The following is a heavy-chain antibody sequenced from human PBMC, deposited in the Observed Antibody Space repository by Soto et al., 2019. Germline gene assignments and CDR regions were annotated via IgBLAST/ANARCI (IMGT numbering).Heavy chain of an antibody. CDR3: AKQFCSGDCYPAV. CDR1: GFTFNSYA. CDR2: ISGGGGTT. J-gene: IGHJ3*01. D-gene: IGHD2-21*02. V-gene: IGHV3-23*01. Sequence: GGSPRLSCSASGFTFNSYAMTWVRQAPGKGLEWVSAISGGGGTTYYADSVKGRFTISRDNSRNTLFLQMNSLRAEDTAVYYCAKQFCSGDCYPAVWGQGTLVTVSS.